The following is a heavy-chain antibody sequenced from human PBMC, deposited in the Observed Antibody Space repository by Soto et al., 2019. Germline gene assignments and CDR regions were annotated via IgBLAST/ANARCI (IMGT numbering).Heavy chain of an antibody. Sequence: QVQLVQSGAEVKKPGSSVKVSCKASGGTFSSYAISWVRQAPGQGLEWMGGIIPIFGTANYAQKFQGRVXIXAXXATSTANMELSSLRSEDTAVYYCARETGYLGAFDIWGQGTMVTVSS. CDR2: IIPIFGTA. CDR1: GGTFSSYA. V-gene: IGHV1-69*12. J-gene: IGHJ3*02. D-gene: IGHD3-9*01. CDR3: ARETGYLGAFDI.